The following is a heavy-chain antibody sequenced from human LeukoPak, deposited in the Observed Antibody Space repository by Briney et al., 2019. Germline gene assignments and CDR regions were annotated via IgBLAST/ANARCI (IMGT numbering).Heavy chain of an antibody. D-gene: IGHD3-3*01. CDR2: ISGSGGST. J-gene: IGHJ5*02. V-gene: IGHV3-23*01. Sequence: SGGSLRLSCAASGFTFSSYAMSWVRQAPGKGLEWVSAISGSGGSTYYADSVRGRFTISRDNSKNTLYLQMNSLRAEDTAVYYCAKGPYYDFWSGYSPGGSWFDPWGQGTLVTVSS. CDR3: AKGPYYDFWSGYSPGGSWFDP. CDR1: GFTFSSYA.